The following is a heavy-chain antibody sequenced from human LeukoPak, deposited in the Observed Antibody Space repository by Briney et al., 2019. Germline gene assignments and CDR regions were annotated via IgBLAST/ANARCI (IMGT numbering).Heavy chain of an antibody. CDR2: IIPIFGTA. CDR3: ARGWSNSSWYYYYYMDV. J-gene: IGHJ6*03. D-gene: IGHD6-13*01. CDR1: GYTFTSYG. V-gene: IGHV1-69*13. Sequence: GASVKVSCKASGYTFTSYGISWVRQAPGQGLEWMGGIIPIFGTANYAQKFQGRVTITADESTSAAYMELSSLRSEDTAVYYCARGWSNSSWYYYYYMDVWGKGTTVTVSS.